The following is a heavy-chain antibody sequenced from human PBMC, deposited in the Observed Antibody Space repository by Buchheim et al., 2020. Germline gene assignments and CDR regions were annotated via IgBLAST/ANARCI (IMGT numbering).Heavy chain of an antibody. Sequence: QVHLVESGGGLVKPGGSLRLSCVASGFTFSDYYINWIRQAPGKGLEWISYISSTGNIVSYADSVKGRFTVSRDNTKKSVYPQMNSLRAEDTAVYYCARPLHYSTSWYDFWGQGAL. V-gene: IGHV3-11*01. CDR3: ARPLHYSTSWYDF. J-gene: IGHJ5*01. CDR2: ISSTGNIV. CDR1: GFTFSDYY. D-gene: IGHD2-2*01.